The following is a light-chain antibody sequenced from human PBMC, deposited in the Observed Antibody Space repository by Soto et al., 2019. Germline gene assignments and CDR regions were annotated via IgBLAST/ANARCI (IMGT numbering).Light chain of an antibody. CDR2: WAS. CDR3: QQYCTTPPT. CDR1: QSVFFSLNNHDS. J-gene: IGKJ1*01. Sequence: DIVVTQSPDSLAVSLGERATINCKSSQSVFFSLNNHDSLAWYQQKPGQPLRLLLYWASTRASGVPERFSGSGSGNDFTLTITSLQAEDVGVYYCQQYCTTPPTFGRGTKVEV. V-gene: IGKV4-1*01.